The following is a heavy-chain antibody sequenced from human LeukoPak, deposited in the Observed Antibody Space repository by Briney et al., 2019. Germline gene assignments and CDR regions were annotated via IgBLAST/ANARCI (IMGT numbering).Heavy chain of an antibody. D-gene: IGHD4-23*01. J-gene: IGHJ4*02. V-gene: IGHV3-7*01. CDR1: GFSFSSYW. Sequence: PGGSLRLSCAASGFSFSSYWMSWVRQAPGKGLEWVAIIRQDGSVKYYVDSVKGRFTISRDNAKNSLYLQMNSLRVEDTAVYYCARGVRWSDYFDCWGQGTLVTVSS. CDR2: IRQDGSVK. CDR3: ARGVRWSDYFDC.